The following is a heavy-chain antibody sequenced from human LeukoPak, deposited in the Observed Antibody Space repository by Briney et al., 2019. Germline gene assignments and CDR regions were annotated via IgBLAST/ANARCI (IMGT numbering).Heavy chain of an antibody. CDR3: AKSSIFYDSSGYYVGEKYYFDY. V-gene: IGHV3-33*06. CDR1: GFTFSSYG. D-gene: IGHD3-22*01. Sequence: PGGSLRLSCAASGFTFSSYGMHWVRQAPGKGLEWVAVIWYDGSNKYYADSVKGRFTISRDNSKNTLYLQMNSLRAEDTAVYYCAKSSIFYDSSGYYVGEKYYFDYWGQGTLVTVSS. CDR2: IWYDGSNK. J-gene: IGHJ4*02.